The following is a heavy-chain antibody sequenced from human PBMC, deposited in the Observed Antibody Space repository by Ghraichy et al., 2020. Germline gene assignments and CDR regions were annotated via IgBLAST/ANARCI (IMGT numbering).Heavy chain of an antibody. D-gene: IGHD6-19*01. J-gene: IGHJ1*01. CDR1: GFIVSNDY. Sequence: GGSLRLSCAVSGFIVSNDYMSWVRQAPGKGLEWVSTIYSGGSTYYADSVKGRFTISRDNSKNSLYLQMNGLRVEDTAVYYCARHAWLGDWGQGTLVTVSS. V-gene: IGHV3-66*04. CDR2: IYSGGST. CDR3: ARHAWLGD.